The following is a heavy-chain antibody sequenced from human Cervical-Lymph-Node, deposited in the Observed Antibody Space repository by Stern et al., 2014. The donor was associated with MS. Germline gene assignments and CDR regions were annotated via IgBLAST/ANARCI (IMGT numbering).Heavy chain of an antibody. CDR1: GYRFTSYG. D-gene: IGHD6-13*01. V-gene: IGHV1-18*01. CDR3: ARIFSSSYYYSMDV. J-gene: IGHJ6*02. CDR2: ISGYNGNT. Sequence: DQLVESGTEVREPGTSVKVSCKASGYRFTSYGINWVRQAPGQGLEWMGWISGYNGNTNYAQKLQGRVTMTTDTSTSTADMELRSLRSDDTAVYYCARIFSSSYYYSMDVWGQGTTVTVSS.